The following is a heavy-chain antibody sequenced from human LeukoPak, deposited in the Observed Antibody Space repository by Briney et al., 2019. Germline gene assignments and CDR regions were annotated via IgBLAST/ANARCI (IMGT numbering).Heavy chain of an antibody. V-gene: IGHV3-23*01. CDR1: GFTFSSYA. CDR3: AKDGGYLLWLGGSGLDY. Sequence: GGSLRLSCAASGFTFSSYAMSWVRQAPGKGLEWVSAISGSGGSTYYADSVKGRFTISRDNSKNTLYLQMNSLRAEDTAVYYCAKDGGYLLWLGGSGLDYWGQGTLVTVSS. D-gene: IGHD3-10*01. CDR2: ISGSGGST. J-gene: IGHJ4*02.